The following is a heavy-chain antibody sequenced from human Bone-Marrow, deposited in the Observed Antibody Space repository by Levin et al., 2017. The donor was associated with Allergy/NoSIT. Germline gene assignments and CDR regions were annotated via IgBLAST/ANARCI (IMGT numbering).Heavy chain of an antibody. CDR2: IYYSGST. V-gene: IGHV4-39*01. CDR3: ARQPRYSSGWFFDY. J-gene: IGHJ4*02. Sequence: PSETLSLTCTVSGGSISSPSYYWGWIRQPPGKGLEWIGSIYYSGSTYYIPSLKSRVILSVDTSRNKFSLNLNSVTAADTAVYYCARQPRYSSGWFFDYWGQGALVTVSS. D-gene: IGHD6-19*01. CDR1: GGSISSPSYY.